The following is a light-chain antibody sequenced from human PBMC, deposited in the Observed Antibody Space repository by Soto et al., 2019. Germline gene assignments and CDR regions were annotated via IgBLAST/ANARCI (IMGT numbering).Light chain of an antibody. CDR3: QQYQSYSQ. Sequence: DIQMTQSPSTLSASVGDRVTITCRASQSINSWLAWYQQKSGKAPKLLSYKASSLESGVPSRFSGSGSGTEFTLTITSLQPDDFATYYCQQYQSYSQFGQGTKVEMK. CDR1: QSINSW. V-gene: IGKV1-5*03. CDR2: KAS. J-gene: IGKJ1*01.